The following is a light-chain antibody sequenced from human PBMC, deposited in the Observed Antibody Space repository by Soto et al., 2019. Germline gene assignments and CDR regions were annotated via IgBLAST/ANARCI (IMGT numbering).Light chain of an antibody. J-gene: IGLJ1*01. Sequence: QSALTQPASVSGSPGQSITNSCTGTSSDIGSFNYVSWYQHHPGTAPKLIIYGVSNRPSGVSNRFSGSKSGNTASLTISGLQAEDEADYYCSSYTTTSTQVFGTGTKLTVL. CDR3: SSYTTTSTQV. CDR2: GVS. CDR1: SSDIGSFNY. V-gene: IGLV2-14*03.